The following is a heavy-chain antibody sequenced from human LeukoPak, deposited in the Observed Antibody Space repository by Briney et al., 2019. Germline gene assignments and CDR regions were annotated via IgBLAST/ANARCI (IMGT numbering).Heavy chain of an antibody. CDR1: GFTFDDYG. V-gene: IGHV3-20*04. Sequence: PGGSLRLSCAASGFTFDDYGMSWVRHAPGKGLEWVSGINWNGGSKGYAESVKGRFTISRDNAKNSLYLQMKSLRAEDTALYYCAREHRVSGSSYFDYWGQGTLVTVSS. D-gene: IGHD1-26*01. CDR2: INWNGGSK. J-gene: IGHJ4*02. CDR3: AREHRVSGSSYFDY.